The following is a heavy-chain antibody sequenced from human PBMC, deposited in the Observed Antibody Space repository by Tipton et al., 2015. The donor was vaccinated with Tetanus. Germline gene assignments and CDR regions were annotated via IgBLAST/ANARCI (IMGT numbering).Heavy chain of an antibody. CDR3: ARTSGFMYFKT. CDR1: GGSVRSTNSH. Sequence: TLSLTCTVSGGSVRSTNSHWSWLRQPPGKGLEWIGYIYYSGTTKYNPSLKSRVTMSVDTSKNQFSLRLNSVTAADTAMYYCARTSGFMYFKTWGQGILVTVSS. J-gene: IGHJ1*01. V-gene: IGHV4-61*01. CDR2: IYYSGTT. D-gene: IGHD3-3*01.